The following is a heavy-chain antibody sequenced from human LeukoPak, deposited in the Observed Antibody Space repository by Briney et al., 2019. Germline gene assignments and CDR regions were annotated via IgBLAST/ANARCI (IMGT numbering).Heavy chain of an antibody. CDR1: GGSISNYY. CDR2: IHNSGST. Sequence: PSETLSLTCTVSGGSISNYYWSWIRQTPGKGLEWIGYIHNSGSTKYNPSLKSPVSISVDTSKNQFSLKVNSVTAADTAVYYCARDQRGPNYDILTERLFDYWGQGTLVTVSS. V-gene: IGHV4-59*01. CDR3: ARDQRGPNYDILTERLFDY. J-gene: IGHJ4*02. D-gene: IGHD3-9*01.